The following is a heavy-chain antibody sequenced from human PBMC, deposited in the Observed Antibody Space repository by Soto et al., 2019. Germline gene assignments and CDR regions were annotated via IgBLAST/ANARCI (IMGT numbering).Heavy chain of an antibody. CDR1: GASISSGGYY. Sequence: PSETLSLTCTVSGASISSGGYYWGWIRQHPGKGLEWIGYIYYSGSTYYNPSLKSRVAISVDTSKNQFSLKLSSVTAADTAVYYCARGPTTVTTSGAHFDPWGQGTLVTVSS. D-gene: IGHD4-17*01. V-gene: IGHV4-31*03. J-gene: IGHJ5*02. CDR2: IYYSGST. CDR3: ARGPTTVTTSGAHFDP.